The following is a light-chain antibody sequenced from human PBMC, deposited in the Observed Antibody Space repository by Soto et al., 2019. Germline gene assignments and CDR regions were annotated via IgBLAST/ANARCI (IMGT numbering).Light chain of an antibody. J-gene: IGKJ1*01. V-gene: IGKV3-15*01. CDR3: QQRSDWPWT. CDR1: QSVSYT. CDR2: GGS. Sequence: EIVMTQSPATLSVSPGGRATLSCRASQSVSYTLAWYQQKPAQAPRLLIYGGSRSATGFPARFSGSRSGTDFTLTISSLQSEDFAVYYCQQRSDWPWTSGQGTKVDIK.